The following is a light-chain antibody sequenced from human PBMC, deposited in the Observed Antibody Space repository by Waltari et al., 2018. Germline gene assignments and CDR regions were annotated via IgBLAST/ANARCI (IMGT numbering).Light chain of an antibody. J-gene: IGKJ4*01. V-gene: IGKV1-9*01. Sequence: DIQLTQSPSFLSASVGDRVTITCRASQGISSYLAWYQQKPGKAPELLIYGVSTLQIGVPSRFSGSGSGTEFTLTVSSLQPEDFATYYCQEIYSTSRTVTFGGGTKVEI. CDR2: GVS. CDR1: QGISSY. CDR3: QEIYSTSRTVT.